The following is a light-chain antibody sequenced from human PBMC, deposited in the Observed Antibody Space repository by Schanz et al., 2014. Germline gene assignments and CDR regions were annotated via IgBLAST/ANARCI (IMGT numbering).Light chain of an antibody. CDR3: TSYTGSGTLWV. V-gene: IGLV2-14*03. Sequence: QSALTQPASVSGSPGQSITISCTGTSSDVGAYNLVSWFQQHPGKVPKLVIYDVSNRPSGISNRFSGSKSVNTASLTISGLQAEDEADYYCTSYTGSGTLWVFGGGNKLTVL. CDR2: DVS. J-gene: IGLJ3*02. CDR1: SSDVGAYNL.